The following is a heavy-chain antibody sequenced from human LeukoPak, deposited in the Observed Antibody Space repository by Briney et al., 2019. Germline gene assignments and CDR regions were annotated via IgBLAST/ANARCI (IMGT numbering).Heavy chain of an antibody. CDR3: ARRLALEYSSASSGNYYYYYMDV. D-gene: IGHD6-6*01. V-gene: IGHV1-8*03. CDR1: RYTFTSSD. CDR2: MNPNSGNT. J-gene: IGHJ6*03. Sequence: APLKVSSKASRYTFTSSDINWVRQATGARLEWMGWMNPNSGNTGYAQKFPGRVTITRNTSISTAYMELSSLRSGDTAVYYCARRLALEYSSASSGNYYYYYMDVWGKGTTVTVSS.